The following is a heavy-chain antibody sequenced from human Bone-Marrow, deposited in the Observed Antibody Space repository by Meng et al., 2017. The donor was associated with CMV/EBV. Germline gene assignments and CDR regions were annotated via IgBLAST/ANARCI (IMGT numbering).Heavy chain of an antibody. CDR3: ARDAPYSYGYGSSWYNWFDP. Sequence: TSYGISWVRQAPAQGREWMGWISAYNGNTNYAQKRQGRVTMTTDTSTSTAYMEPRSLRSDATAVYYCARDAPYSYGYGSSWYNWFDPWGQGTLVTVSS. V-gene: IGHV1-18*01. CDR1: TSYG. CDR2: ISAYNGNT. J-gene: IGHJ5*02. D-gene: IGHD5-18*01.